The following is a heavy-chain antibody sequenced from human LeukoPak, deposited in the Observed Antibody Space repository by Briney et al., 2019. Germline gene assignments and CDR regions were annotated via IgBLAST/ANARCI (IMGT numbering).Heavy chain of an antibody. Sequence: GGSLRLSCAASGFTFSSYGMHWVRQAPGKGLEWVAVISYDGSNKYYADSVKGRFTISRDNSKNTLYLQMNSLRAEDAAVYYCAKVASAGDGYYYYGMDVWGKGTTVTVSS. CDR2: ISYDGSNK. V-gene: IGHV3-30*18. J-gene: IGHJ6*04. CDR3: AKVASAGDGYYYYGMDV. D-gene: IGHD2-15*01. CDR1: GFTFSSYG.